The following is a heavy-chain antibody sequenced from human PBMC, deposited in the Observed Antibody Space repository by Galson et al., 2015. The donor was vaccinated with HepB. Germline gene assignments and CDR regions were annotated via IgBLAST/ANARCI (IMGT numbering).Heavy chain of an antibody. D-gene: IGHD3-3*01. CDR2: ISYDGSNK. CDR3: ASDGYDFWSGYPPSRGDYGMDV. V-gene: IGHV3-30-3*01. CDR1: GFTFSSYA. J-gene: IGHJ6*02. Sequence: SLRLSCAASGFTFSSYAMHWVRQAPGKGLEWVAVISYDGSNKYYADSVKGRFTISRDNSKNTLYLQMNSLRAEDTAVYYCASDGYDFWSGYPPSRGDYGMDVWGQGTTVTVSS.